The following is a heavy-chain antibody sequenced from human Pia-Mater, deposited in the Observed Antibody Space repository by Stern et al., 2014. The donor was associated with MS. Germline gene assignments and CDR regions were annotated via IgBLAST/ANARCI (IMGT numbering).Heavy chain of an antibody. V-gene: IGHV3-9*01. J-gene: IGHJ4*02. D-gene: IGHD6-19*01. CDR3: AKPLHSGYSSGWYDY. CDR2: LSWNSGSI. Sequence: EVQLVESGGGLAQPGRSLRLSCAASGFPFDDYAMHWVRQAPGKGLEWVSGLSWNSGSIGYADSVKGRFTISRDNAKNSLYLQMNSLRAEDTALYYCAKPLHSGYSSGWYDYWGQGTLVTVSS. CDR1: GFPFDDYA.